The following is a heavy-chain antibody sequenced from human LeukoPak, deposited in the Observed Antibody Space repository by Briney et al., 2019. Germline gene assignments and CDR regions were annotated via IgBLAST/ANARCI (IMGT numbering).Heavy chain of an antibody. CDR1: GFTFSSYA. D-gene: IGHD4-11*01. V-gene: IGHV3-30-3*01. Sequence: RSLRLSSAASGFTFSSYAMHWVRQAPGKGLEWVAVISYDGSNKYYADSVKGRFTISRDNSKNTLYLQMNSLRAEDTAVYYCARGKTTVPFPSWFDPWGQGTLVTVSS. CDR2: ISYDGSNK. J-gene: IGHJ5*02. CDR3: ARGKTTVPFPSWFDP.